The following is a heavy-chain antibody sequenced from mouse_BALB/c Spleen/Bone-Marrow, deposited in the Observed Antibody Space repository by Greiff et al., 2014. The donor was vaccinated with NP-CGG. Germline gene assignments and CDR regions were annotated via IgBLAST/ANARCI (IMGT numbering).Heavy chain of an antibody. V-gene: IGHV2-6-7*01. J-gene: IGHJ1*01. Sequence: QVQLKESGPGLVAPSQSLSITCTVPGFSLTGCGVNWVRQPPGKGLEWLGMIWGDGSTDYNSALKSRLSISKDNSKSQVFLKMNSLQTDDTARYYCARGNYRYDGYFDVWGAGTTVTVSS. CDR1: GFSLTGCG. CDR3: ARGNYRYDGYFDV. D-gene: IGHD2-14*01. CDR2: IWGDGST.